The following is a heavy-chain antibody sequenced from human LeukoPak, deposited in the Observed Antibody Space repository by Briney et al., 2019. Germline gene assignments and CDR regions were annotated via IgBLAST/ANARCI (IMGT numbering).Heavy chain of an antibody. CDR2: ISSSSSYI. D-gene: IGHD3-22*01. CDR3: AREDDSSGYPYDY. Sequence: GGSLRLSCAASGFTFSSYSMNWVRQAPGKGLEWVSSISSSSSYIYYADSVKGRFTIFRDNAKNSLYLQMNSLRAEDTAVYYCAREDDSSGYPYDYWGQGTLVTVSS. J-gene: IGHJ4*02. CDR1: GFTFSSYS. V-gene: IGHV3-21*01.